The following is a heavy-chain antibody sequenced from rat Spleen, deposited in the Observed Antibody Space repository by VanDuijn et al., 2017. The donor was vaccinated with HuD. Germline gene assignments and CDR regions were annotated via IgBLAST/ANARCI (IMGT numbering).Heavy chain of an antibody. CDR1: GFTFNNYW. D-gene: IGHD1-11*01. CDR2: IIYVGDNI. Sequence: EVQLVESGGGLVQPGRSLKLSCVASGFTFNNYWMSWIRQAPGKGLEWVASIIYVGDNIHYQDSVKGRFPITRDNAQNTLCLQMNSLRSEDTANYCYTRGGRWYLDFWGPGTMVTVSS. J-gene: IGHJ1*01. CDR3: TRGGRWYLDF. V-gene: IGHV5-31*01.